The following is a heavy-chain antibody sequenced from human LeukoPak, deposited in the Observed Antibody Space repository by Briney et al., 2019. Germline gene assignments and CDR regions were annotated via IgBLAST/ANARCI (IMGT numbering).Heavy chain of an antibody. CDR1: GFTFSSYA. CDR3: AKPITVIADAFDI. J-gene: IGHJ3*02. V-gene: IGHV3-23*01. D-gene: IGHD3-22*01. CDR2: ISGRGGST. Sequence: GGSLRLSCAASGFTFSSYAMSWVRQAPGKGLEWVSAISGRGGSTYYADSVKGRFTISRENSKNTLYLQMNSLRAEDTAVYYCAKPITVIADAFDIWGQGTMVTVSS.